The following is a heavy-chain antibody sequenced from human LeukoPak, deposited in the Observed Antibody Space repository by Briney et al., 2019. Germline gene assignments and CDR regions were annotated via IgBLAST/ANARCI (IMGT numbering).Heavy chain of an antibody. CDR1: GYTFTDYY. Sequence: ASVKVSCEASGYTFTDYYMHWVRQAPGQGLEWMGWINPNSGGTNYAQKFQGRVTMTRDTSISTAYMELSRLRSDDTAVYYCARNFLWLVAANRDDRTDDYWGQGTLVTVSS. CDR2: INPNSGGT. J-gene: IGHJ4*02. V-gene: IGHV1-2*02. CDR3: ARNFLWLVAANRDDRTDDY. D-gene: IGHD2-15*01.